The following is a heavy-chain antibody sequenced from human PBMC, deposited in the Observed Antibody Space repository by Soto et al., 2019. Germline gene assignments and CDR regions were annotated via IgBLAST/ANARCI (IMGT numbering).Heavy chain of an antibody. CDR1: GGSISSSSYY. CDR3: ARHPSDIVVVPAALWELLKGPDFYAFDI. CDR2: IYYSGST. J-gene: IGHJ3*02. D-gene: IGHD2-2*01. Sequence: SETLSLTCTVSGGSISSSSYYWGWIRQPPGKGLEWIGSIYYSGSTYYNPSLKSRVTISVDTSKNQFSLKLSSVTAADTAVYYCARHPSDIVVVPAALWELLKGPDFYAFDIWGQGTMVPVS. V-gene: IGHV4-39*01.